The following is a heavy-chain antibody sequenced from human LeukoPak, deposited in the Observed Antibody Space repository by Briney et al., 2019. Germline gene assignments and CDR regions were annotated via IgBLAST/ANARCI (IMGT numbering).Heavy chain of an antibody. Sequence: ASVKVSCKASGYTFTGYYMHWVRQAPGQGLEWMGRINPNSGGTNYAQKFQGRVTMTRDTAISTAYMELSRLRSDDTAVYYCARGEHSSSWYDPWFDPWGQGTLVTVSS. CDR1: GYTFTGYY. D-gene: IGHD6-13*01. CDR3: ARGEHSSSWYDPWFDP. CDR2: INPNSGGT. J-gene: IGHJ5*02. V-gene: IGHV1-2*06.